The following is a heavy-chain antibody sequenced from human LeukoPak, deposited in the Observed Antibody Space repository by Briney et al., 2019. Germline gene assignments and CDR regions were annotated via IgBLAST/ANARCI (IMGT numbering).Heavy chain of an antibody. J-gene: IGHJ4*02. CDR3: TIIPNVILFTHYFEY. CDR2: IIPFPGTT. CDR1: GGVFTTYA. V-gene: IGHV1-69*11. D-gene: IGHD2-21*01. Sequence: ASVKVSCKASGGVFTTYAISWVRQAPGQGLEWMGSIIPFPGTTNYAQKFQGRVTITADEPTRTAYMELTYVRSDDTAVYYCTIIPNVILFTHYFEYWGQGTLVTVSS.